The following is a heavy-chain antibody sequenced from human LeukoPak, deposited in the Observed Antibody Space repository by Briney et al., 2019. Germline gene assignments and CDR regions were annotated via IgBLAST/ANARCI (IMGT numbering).Heavy chain of an antibody. Sequence: SETLSLTCTVSGVSISSGGYYWSWIRQPPGKGLEWIGYIYHSGSTYYNPSLKSRVTISVDRSKNQFSLKLSSVTAADTAVYYCARDRPQVDFWSGYHTLDAFDIWGQGTMVTVSS. CDR1: GVSISSGGYY. V-gene: IGHV4-30-2*01. CDR2: IYHSGST. J-gene: IGHJ3*02. D-gene: IGHD3-3*01. CDR3: ARDRPQVDFWSGYHTLDAFDI.